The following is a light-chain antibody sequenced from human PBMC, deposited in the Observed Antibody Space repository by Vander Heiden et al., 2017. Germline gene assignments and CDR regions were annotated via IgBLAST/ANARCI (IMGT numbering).Light chain of an antibody. Sequence: PGERATLSCRASRSVGIASLAWSQQTPGQAPRLLMYGASSRATGIPDRFSGSGSGTDFTLTISRLEAEDVAVYYCKQYGSSPFTFGQGTKLEIK. CDR2: GAS. V-gene: IGKV3-20*01. J-gene: IGKJ2*01. CDR1: RSVGIAS. CDR3: KQYGSSPFT.